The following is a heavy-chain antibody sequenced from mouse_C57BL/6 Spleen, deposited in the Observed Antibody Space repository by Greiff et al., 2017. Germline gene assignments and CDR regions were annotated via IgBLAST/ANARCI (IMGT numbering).Heavy chain of an antibody. Sequence: EVKLVESEGGLVQPGSSMKLSCTASGFTFSDYYMAWVRQVPEKGLEWVANINYDGSSTYYLDSLKSRFIISRDNAKNILYLQMSSLKSEDTATYYCARDRPYYYGSGAMDYWGQGTSVTVSS. D-gene: IGHD1-1*01. J-gene: IGHJ4*01. CDR2: INYDGSST. V-gene: IGHV5-16*01. CDR3: ARDRPYYYGSGAMDY. CDR1: GFTFSDYY.